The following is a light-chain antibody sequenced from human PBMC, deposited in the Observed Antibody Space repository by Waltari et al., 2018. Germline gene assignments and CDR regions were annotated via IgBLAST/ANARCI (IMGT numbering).Light chain of an antibody. CDR3: QQYNGYSGT. V-gene: IGKV1-5*03. CDR2: KAS. CDR1: QSISSW. Sequence: DIQMTQSPSALSASVGDRVIITCRASQSISSWLAWYQQKAGKAPKLLIYKASTLQSGVPSRFSGSGSGTEFTLTINSLQPDDSATYYCQQYNGYSGTFGGGTKVEI. J-gene: IGKJ4*01.